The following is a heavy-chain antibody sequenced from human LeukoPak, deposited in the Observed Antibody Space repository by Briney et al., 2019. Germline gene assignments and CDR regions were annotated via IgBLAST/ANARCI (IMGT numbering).Heavy chain of an antibody. CDR3: ARDRGRPSGSILEPYYFDY. J-gene: IGHJ4*01. V-gene: IGHV3-48*03. Sequence: GGSLRLSCAASGFTFSSYEMNWVRQAPGKGLEWVSYISSSGSTIYYADSVKGRFTISRDNAKNSLYLQMNSLRAEDTAVYYCARDRGRPSGSILEPYYFDYWGQEPWSPSPQ. CDR2: ISSSGSTI. CDR1: GFTFSSYE. D-gene: IGHD1-26*01.